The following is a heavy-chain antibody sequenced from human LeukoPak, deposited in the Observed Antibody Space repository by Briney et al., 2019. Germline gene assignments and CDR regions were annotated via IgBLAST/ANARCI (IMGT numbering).Heavy chain of an antibody. J-gene: IGHJ4*02. D-gene: IGHD3-16*02. V-gene: IGHV3-23*01. CDR3: AKEDYDYVWGSYRSTIDY. CDR2: ISGSGGST. CDR1: GFTFSSYA. Sequence: GGSLRLSCAASGFTFSSYAMSWVRQAPGKGLEWVSAISGSGGSTYYADSVKGRFTISRDNSKNTLYLQMNSLRAEDTAVYYCAKEDYDYVWGSYRSTIDYRGQGTLVTVSS.